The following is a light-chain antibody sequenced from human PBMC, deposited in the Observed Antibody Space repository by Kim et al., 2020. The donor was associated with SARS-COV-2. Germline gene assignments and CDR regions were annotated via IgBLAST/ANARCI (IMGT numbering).Light chain of an antibody. CDR2: LNSDGSH. CDR1: SGHSSYT. Sequence: QLVLTQSPSASASLGASVKLTCTLSSGHSSYTIAWHQQQPGKGPRYLMKLNSDGSHSKGDEIPDRFSGSSSGPERSLTISSLQSEDEGDYYCQTWGTGIGVFGGGTQLTVL. CDR3: QTWGTGIGV. J-gene: IGLJ2*01. V-gene: IGLV4-69*01.